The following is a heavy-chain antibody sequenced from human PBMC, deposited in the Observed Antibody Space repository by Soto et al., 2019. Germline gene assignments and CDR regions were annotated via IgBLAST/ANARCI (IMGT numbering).Heavy chain of an antibody. V-gene: IGHV3-53*01. CDR2: IYSTGTT. J-gene: IGHJ4*02. CDR1: GFTVGNNY. Sequence: EVQLVESGGGLIQPGGSLKLSCAASGFTVGNNYMSWVRQAPGKGLEWVSLIYSTGTTKYADSVKGRFTVSRDNAKNTRYLQMNSLRAEDTAVYYWAKDGRGSGSHYNSFGYWGQGTLVTVSS. CDR3: AKDGRGSGSHYNSFGY. D-gene: IGHD3-10*01.